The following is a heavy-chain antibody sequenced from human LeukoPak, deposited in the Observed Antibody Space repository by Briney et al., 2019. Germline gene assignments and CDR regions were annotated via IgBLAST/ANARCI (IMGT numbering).Heavy chain of an antibody. J-gene: IGHJ4*02. CDR3: AKGRPYYDSSGYHLHY. D-gene: IGHD3-22*01. CDR1: GFTFSSYS. Sequence: PGGSLRLSCAASGFTFSSYSMNWVRQAPGKGLEWVSYISSSSSTIYYADSVKGRFTISRDNAKNSLYLQMNSLRVEDTAVYFCAKGRPYYDSSGYHLHYWGQGTLVTVSS. CDR2: ISSSSSTI. V-gene: IGHV3-48*04.